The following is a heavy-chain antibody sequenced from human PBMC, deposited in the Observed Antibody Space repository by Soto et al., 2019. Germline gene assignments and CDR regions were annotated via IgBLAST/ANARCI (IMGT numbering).Heavy chain of an antibody. D-gene: IGHD1-26*01. CDR1: GFSFSSYA. J-gene: IGHJ4*02. Sequence: GGSLRLSCAASGFSFSSYAMHWVRQAPGKGLEWVAVISYDGSNKYYADSVKGRFTISRDNSKNTLYLQMNSLRAEDTAVYYCVKDFGREGDTDYSVDYWGQGTLVTVSS. CDR2: ISYDGSNK. V-gene: IGHV3-30-3*01. CDR3: VKDFGREGDTDYSVDY.